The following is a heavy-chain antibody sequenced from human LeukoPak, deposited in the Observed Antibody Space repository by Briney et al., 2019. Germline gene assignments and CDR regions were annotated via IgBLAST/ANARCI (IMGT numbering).Heavy chain of an antibody. CDR3: AKDRCSNGVGCYYYYMDV. Sequence: GASVKVSCKASGYTFSSYYMHWVRQAPGQGLEWMGWINPNSGGTNYAQKFQGRVTMTRDTSISTAYMELSRLRSDDTAVYYCAKDRCSNGVGCYYYYMDVWGKGTTVTISS. J-gene: IGHJ6*03. D-gene: IGHD2-8*01. CDR2: INPNSGGT. CDR1: GYTFSSYY. V-gene: IGHV1-2*02.